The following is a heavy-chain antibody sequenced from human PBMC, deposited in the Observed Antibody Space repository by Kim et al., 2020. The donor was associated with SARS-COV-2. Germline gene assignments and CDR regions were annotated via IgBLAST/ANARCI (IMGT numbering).Heavy chain of an antibody. V-gene: IGHV1-46*01. CDR3: ARGLVQLDPRYGMDV. D-gene: IGHD5-18*01. CDR2: INPSGGST. Sequence: ASVKISCKASGYTFTSYYMHWVRQAPGQGLEWMGIINPSGGSTSYAQKFQGRVTMTRDTSTSTVYMELSSLRSEDTAVYYCARGLVQLDPRYGMDVWGQGTTVTVSS. J-gene: IGHJ6*02. CDR1: GYTFTSYY.